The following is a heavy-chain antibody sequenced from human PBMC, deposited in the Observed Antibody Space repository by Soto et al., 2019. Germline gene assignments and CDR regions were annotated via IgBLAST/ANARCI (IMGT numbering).Heavy chain of an antibody. CDR3: VREGYSGSYAAF. Sequence: QVQLVQSGGGVVQPGRSLSLSCEASGSTFSNYDMDWVRQAPGKGLEWVAIISFDGSKTYYADSVKGRFTVSRDNSKNTILLQMNSLRPDDTATYYCVREGYSGSYAAFWGPGSLVTVSS. CDR1: GSTFSNYD. J-gene: IGHJ4*02. CDR2: ISFDGSKT. V-gene: IGHV3-30*03. D-gene: IGHD1-26*01.